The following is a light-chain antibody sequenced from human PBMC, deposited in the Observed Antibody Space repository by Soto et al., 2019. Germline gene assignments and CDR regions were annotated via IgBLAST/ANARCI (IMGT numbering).Light chain of an antibody. CDR1: SGHSTYI. J-gene: IGLJ2*01. Sequence: QPVLTQSSSASASLGSSVKLTCTLSSGHSTYIIAWHQQQPGKAPRYLMKVEGSGSYNKGSGIPDRFSGSSPGADRYLTISNLQSEDEADYYCETWDSNSPIFGGGTKLTVL. CDR3: ETWDSNSPI. CDR2: VEGSGSY. V-gene: IGLV4-60*03.